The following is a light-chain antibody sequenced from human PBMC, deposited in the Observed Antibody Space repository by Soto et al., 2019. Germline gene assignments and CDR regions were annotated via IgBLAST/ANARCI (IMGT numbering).Light chain of an antibody. CDR2: EGS. CDR3: CSYAGSDTRVV. J-gene: IGLJ2*01. Sequence: QSALTQPASVSGSPGQSITISCTGTSSDVGSYNLVSWYQQHPGRAPKLMIYEGSKRPSGVSNRFSGSKYGNTASLTISGLLADDEADYYCCSYAGSDTRVVFGGGTKLTVL. V-gene: IGLV2-23*01. CDR1: SSDVGSYNL.